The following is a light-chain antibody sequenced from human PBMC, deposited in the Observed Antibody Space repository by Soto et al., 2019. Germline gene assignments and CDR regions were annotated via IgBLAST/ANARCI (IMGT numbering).Light chain of an antibody. CDR3: ASWDDGLSGRV. Sequence: QTVVTQPPSVSGAPGQSVSIACSGSSSNIRSNPVIWYQQFPGAAPKLLIYSDTHRPSGVPARFSASKSGTSASLAITGLQSEDEADYFCASWDDGLSGRVFDTGTKLTVL. CDR2: SDT. V-gene: IGLV1-44*01. J-gene: IGLJ3*02. CDR1: SSNIRSNP.